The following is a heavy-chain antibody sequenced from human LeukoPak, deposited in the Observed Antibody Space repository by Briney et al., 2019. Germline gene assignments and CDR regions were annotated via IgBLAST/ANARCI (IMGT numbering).Heavy chain of an antibody. D-gene: IGHD3-22*01. V-gene: IGHV3-30*18. CDR1: GFTFSSYG. Sequence: GGSLRLSCAASGFTFSSYGMHWVRQAPGKGLEWVAVISYDGSNKYYADSVKGRFTISRDNSKNTLYLQMNSLRAEDTAVYYCAKDLMISSWGQGTLVTVSS. J-gene: IGHJ5*02. CDR3: AKDLMISS. CDR2: ISYDGSNK.